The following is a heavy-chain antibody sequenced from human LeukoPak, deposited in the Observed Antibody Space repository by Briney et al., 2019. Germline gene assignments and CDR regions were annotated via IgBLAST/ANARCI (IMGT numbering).Heavy chain of an antibody. J-gene: IGHJ5*02. Sequence: GESLKVSCKASGYTFTSYGISWVRQAPGQGLEWMGWISAYNGNTNYAQKLQGRVTTTTDTSTSTAYMELRSLRSDDTAVYYCARVGVEYCSSTSCYESVNWFDPWGQGTLVTVSS. D-gene: IGHD2-2*01. CDR2: ISAYNGNT. CDR1: GYTFTSYG. V-gene: IGHV1-18*01. CDR3: ARVGVEYCSSTSCYESVNWFDP.